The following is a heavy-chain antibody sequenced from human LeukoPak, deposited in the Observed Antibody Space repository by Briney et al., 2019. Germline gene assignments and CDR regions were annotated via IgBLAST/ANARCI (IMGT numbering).Heavy chain of an antibody. CDR1: GFTFSNYW. CDR2: IYSDESTT. CDR3: AREPPTNRDSSNYGN. Sequence: GGSLRLSCAASGFTFSNYWMHWVRQAPGEGLVWVSRIYSDESTTSYADSVKGRFTISRDNAKNTLYLQMNSLRAEDTAVYNCAREPPTNRDSSNYGNWGQGTLVTVSS. V-gene: IGHV3-74*01. J-gene: IGHJ4*02. D-gene: IGHD4-11*01.